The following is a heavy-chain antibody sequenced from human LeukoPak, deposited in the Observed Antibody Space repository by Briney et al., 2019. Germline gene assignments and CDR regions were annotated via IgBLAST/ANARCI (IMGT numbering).Heavy chain of an antibody. CDR2: IQYNGNNK. V-gene: IGHV3-30*02. D-gene: IGHD3-10*01. Sequence: GRSLRLSCAASGFTFNNFGMHWVRQAPGKGLEWVTFIQYNGNNKYYADSVKGRFTISRDNSKNTLYLQMNSLRAEDTAVYYCAKDNRDYYIDYWGQGTLVTVSS. CDR3: AKDNRDYYIDY. J-gene: IGHJ4*02. CDR1: GFTFNNFG.